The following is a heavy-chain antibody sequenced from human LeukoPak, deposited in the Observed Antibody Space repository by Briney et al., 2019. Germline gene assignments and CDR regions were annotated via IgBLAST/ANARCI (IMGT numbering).Heavy chain of an antibody. CDR3: ARGPRRDYYGSGSYPR. CDR1: GYTFTGYY. V-gene: IGHV1-2*02. CDR2: INPNSGGT. D-gene: IGHD3-10*01. J-gene: IGHJ4*02. Sequence: ASVKVSCKASGYTFTGYYMHWVRQAPGQGLEWMGWINPNSGGTNYAQKFQGRVTMTRDTSISTAYMELSRLRSDDTAVYYCARGPRRDYYGSGSYPRWGQGTLVTVSS.